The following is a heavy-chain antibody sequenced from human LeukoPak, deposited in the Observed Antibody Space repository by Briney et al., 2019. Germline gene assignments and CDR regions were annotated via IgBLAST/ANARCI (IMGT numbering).Heavy chain of an antibody. CDR2: ISSSSNTI. D-gene: IGHD3-10*01. CDR3: AKDRWFGESNCFDY. V-gene: IGHV3-48*01. J-gene: IGHJ4*02. Sequence: PGGSLRLSCAASGFTFSTYSMNWVRQAPGKGLEWLSYISSSSNTIYYADSVKGRFTISRDNAKNSLYLQVNSLRVEDTAVYYCAKDRWFGESNCFDYWGQGTLVTVSS. CDR1: GFTFSTYS.